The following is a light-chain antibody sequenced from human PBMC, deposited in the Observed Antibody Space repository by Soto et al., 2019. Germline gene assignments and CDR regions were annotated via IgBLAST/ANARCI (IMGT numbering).Light chain of an antibody. Sequence: EIVLTQSPATLSLSPGERATLSCRASQSVSSYLAWYQQKPGQAPRLLIYDASNRATGIPARFSGSGSGTDFTLTISSLEPDDFAVYYCQQRSNWRITFGQGTRLAIK. V-gene: IGKV3-11*01. CDR3: QQRSNWRIT. CDR1: QSVSSY. CDR2: DAS. J-gene: IGKJ5*01.